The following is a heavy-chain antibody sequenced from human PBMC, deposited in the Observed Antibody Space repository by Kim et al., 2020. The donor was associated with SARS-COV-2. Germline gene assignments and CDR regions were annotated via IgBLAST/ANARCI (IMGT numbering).Heavy chain of an antibody. CDR2: IKQDGSEK. Sequence: GGSLRLSCAASGFTFSSYWMSWVRQAPGKGLEWVANIKQDGSEKYYVDSVKGRFTISRDNAKNSLYLQMNSLRAEDTAVYYCARRYGDLPYYYYYGMDVWGQGTTVTVSS. V-gene: IGHV3-7*03. CDR3: ARRYGDLPYYYYYGMDV. CDR1: GFTFSSYW. D-gene: IGHD4-17*01. J-gene: IGHJ6*02.